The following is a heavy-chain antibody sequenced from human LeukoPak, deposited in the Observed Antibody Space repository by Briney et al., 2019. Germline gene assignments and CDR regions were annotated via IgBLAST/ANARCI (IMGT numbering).Heavy chain of an antibody. V-gene: IGHV1-69*06. CDR2: ITPIFNSA. Sequence: SVKVSCKASGYTFTSYDINWVRQATGQGLEWMGGITPIFNSANYAQRFQGRVTITADKPTSTAYMELSSLTSEDTAVYYCARVERTQTTVTLGGYYIMDVWGKGTMVTVSS. CDR3: ARVERTQTTVTLGGYYIMDV. CDR1: GYTFTSYD. D-gene: IGHD4-17*01. J-gene: IGHJ6*04.